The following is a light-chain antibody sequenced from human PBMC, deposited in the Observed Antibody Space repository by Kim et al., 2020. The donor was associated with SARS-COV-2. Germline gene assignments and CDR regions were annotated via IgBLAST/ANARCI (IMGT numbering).Light chain of an antibody. V-gene: IGLV6-57*03. CDR3: QSYDSSIHVV. Sequence: GKPVPHAYTRCCSIASNYVQWYQQRPGSAPTTMIYEANQSPSGVPDRFSGSIDSSSNSASLTLSELKTEDEADYYCQSYDSSIHVVFGGGTQLTVL. J-gene: IGLJ2*01. CDR2: EAN. CDR1: CSIASNY.